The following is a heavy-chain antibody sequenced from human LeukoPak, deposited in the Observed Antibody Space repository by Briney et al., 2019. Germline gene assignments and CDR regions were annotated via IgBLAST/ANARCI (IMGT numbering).Heavy chain of an antibody. Sequence: PGRSLRLSCAASGFTFDDYAMHWVRQAPGKGLEWVSGISWNSGSIGYADSVKGRFTISRDNAKNSLYLQMNSLRAEDTAVYYCARDSATKVRGPVIGSTDFWGQGTLVTVSS. D-gene: IGHD3-10*01. CDR2: ISWNSGSI. CDR3: ARDSATKVRGPVIGSTDF. CDR1: GFTFDDYA. V-gene: IGHV3-9*01. J-gene: IGHJ4*02.